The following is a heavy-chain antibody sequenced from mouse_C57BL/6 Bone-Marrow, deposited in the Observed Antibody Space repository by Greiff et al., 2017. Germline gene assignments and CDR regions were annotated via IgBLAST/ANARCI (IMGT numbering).Heavy chain of an antibody. CDR3: ARHGNYGSSYGYFDV. J-gene: IGHJ1*03. CDR2: IWSDGST. CDR1: GFSLTSYG. V-gene: IGHV2-6-1*01. D-gene: IGHD1-1*01. Sequence: QVQLKESGPGLVAPSQSLSITCTVSGFSLTSYGVHWVRQPPGKGLEWLVVIWSDGSTTYNSALKSRLSISKDNSKSQVFLKMNSLQTDDTAMYYCARHGNYGSSYGYFDVRGTGTTVTVSS.